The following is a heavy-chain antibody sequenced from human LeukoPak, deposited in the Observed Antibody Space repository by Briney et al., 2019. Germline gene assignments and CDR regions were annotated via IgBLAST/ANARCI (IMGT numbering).Heavy chain of an antibody. Sequence: GGSLRLSCAASGFTFTNHAMSWVRQAPGKGLQWIAVISGGGRTTEYADSVKDRFTVSRDNSMYTLSLHMDSLRVEDTAIYYCAKNVVFTRYFDSWGQGTLVTVSS. J-gene: IGHJ4*02. CDR2: ISGGGRTT. D-gene: IGHD2-2*01. CDR1: GFTFTNHA. CDR3: AKNVVFTRYFDS. V-gene: IGHV3-23*01.